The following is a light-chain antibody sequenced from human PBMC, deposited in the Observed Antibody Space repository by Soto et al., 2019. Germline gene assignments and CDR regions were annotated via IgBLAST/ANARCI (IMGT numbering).Light chain of an antibody. CDR3: QQCAHSPLT. V-gene: IGKV3-20*01. CDR1: QTVSKNY. J-gene: IGKJ1*01. Sequence: EIVLTQSPGTLSLSPGERATLSCRASQTVSKNYLAWYQQKPGQAPRLLIYDAFNRATDIPDRFSASGSGTDFTLTITRLEPEDFAVYYCQQCAHSPLTFGQGTKVEMK. CDR2: DAF.